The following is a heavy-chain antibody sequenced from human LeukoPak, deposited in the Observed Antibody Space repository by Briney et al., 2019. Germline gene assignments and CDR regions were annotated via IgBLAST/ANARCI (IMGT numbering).Heavy chain of an antibody. J-gene: IGHJ6*02. CDR3: ARVVRGSAMDV. CDR2: ISTYNGNT. Sequence: GASVKVSCKTSGDTFTTSDITWVRQAPGQGLEWMGWISTYNGNTNFAQKLQGRVSMTTDTSTSTAYMELRSLRSDDTAVYYCARVVRGSAMDVRGQGTSVTVSS. CDR1: GDTFTTSD. V-gene: IGHV1-18*01. D-gene: IGHD3-10*02.